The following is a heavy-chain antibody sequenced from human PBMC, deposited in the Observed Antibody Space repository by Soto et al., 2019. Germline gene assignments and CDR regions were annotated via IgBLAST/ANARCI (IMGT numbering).Heavy chain of an antibody. J-gene: IGHJ3*02. V-gene: IGHV3-73*01. CDR2: VRSKTTNFAT. CDR3: ASYNSVSDPGFDI. Sequence: GGSLRLSCAASGFTFSESALHWVRQAPGKGLEWVGRVRSKTTNFATAYAASVNGRFTISRDDSRNTAYLQMNSLKTEDTAVYYCASYNSVSDPGFDIWGHGTMVTGS. D-gene: IGHD6-19*01. CDR1: GFTFSESA.